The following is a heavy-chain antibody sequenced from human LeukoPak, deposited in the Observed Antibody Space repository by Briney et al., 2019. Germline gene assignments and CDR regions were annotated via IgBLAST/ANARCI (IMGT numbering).Heavy chain of an antibody. Sequence: ASVKVSCKVSGYTLTELSMHWVRQAPGKGLEWMGGFDPEDGETTYAQKLQGRVTMTEDTSTDTAYMELSSLRSEDTAVYYCATVGVYYYGMDVWGQGTTVTVSS. CDR3: ATVGVYYYGMDV. CDR2: FDPEDGET. CDR1: GYTLTELS. V-gene: IGHV1-24*01. D-gene: IGHD3-3*01. J-gene: IGHJ6*02.